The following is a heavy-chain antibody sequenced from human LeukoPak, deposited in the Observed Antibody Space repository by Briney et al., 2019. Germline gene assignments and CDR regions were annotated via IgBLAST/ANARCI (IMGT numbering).Heavy chain of an antibody. CDR2: IYYSGTT. Sequence: KASETLSLTCTVSGGSISSYYWSWIRQFPGKGLEWIGFIYYSGTTNYNPSLKSRVTVSVDTSKNQFSLKLSSVTAADTAVYYCAAIAAAGIPPYYFDYWGQGTLVTVSS. V-gene: IGHV4-59*01. J-gene: IGHJ4*02. D-gene: IGHD6-13*01. CDR3: AAIAAAGIPPYYFDY. CDR1: GGSISSYY.